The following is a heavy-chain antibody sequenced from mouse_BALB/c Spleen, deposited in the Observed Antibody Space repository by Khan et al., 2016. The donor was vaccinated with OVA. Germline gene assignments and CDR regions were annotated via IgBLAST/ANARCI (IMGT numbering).Heavy chain of an antibody. CDR2: IYPCSDSI. J-gene: IGHJ2*01. V-gene: IGHV1S22*01. CDR1: GYTFTSYW. CDR3: TRGGYF. Sequence: LQQPGSALVRPGASVKLSCKASGYTFTSYWMHWVKQRHGQGLEWIGNIYPCSDSINYDEKFKSKGTLTVDTSSSTAYIHLSSLTSEDSAVDYCTRGGYF.